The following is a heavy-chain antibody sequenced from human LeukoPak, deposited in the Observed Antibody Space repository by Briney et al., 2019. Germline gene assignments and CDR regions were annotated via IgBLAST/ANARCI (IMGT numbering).Heavy chain of an antibody. CDR1: GGSFSGYY. J-gene: IGHJ4*02. Sequence: SETLSLTCAVYGGSFSGYYWSWIRQPPGKGLEWIGEINHSGSTNYNPSLKSRVTISVDTSKNQFSLKLSSVTAADTAVNYCARGRGDGYCTNGVCYTPLDYWGQGTLVTVSS. CDR3: ARGRGDGYCTNGVCYTPLDY. V-gene: IGHV4-34*01. CDR2: INHSGST. D-gene: IGHD2-8*01.